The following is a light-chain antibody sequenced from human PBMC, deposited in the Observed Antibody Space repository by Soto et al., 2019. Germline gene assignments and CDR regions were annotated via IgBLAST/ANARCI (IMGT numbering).Light chain of an antibody. J-gene: IGLJ1*01. CDR1: SSNIGSNT. Sequence: QSALTQPPSASGTPGQRVTISCSGSSSNIGSNTVNWYQQLPGTAPKLLIYSNNQRPSGVPDRFSGSKSGTSASLAISGLQSEDEADYYCAAWDDRLYIYVFGTGNKLTVL. V-gene: IGLV1-44*01. CDR2: SNN. CDR3: AAWDDRLYIYV.